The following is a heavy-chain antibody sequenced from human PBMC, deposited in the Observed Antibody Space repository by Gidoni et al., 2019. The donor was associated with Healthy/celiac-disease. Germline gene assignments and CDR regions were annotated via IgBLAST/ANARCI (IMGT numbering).Heavy chain of an antibody. Sequence: QVQLQQRGAGLLKPTATLSLTCAVYGGPCSGYYWSWIRQPPGQGLGWIGDINHSGSPHYDPSLQGRVTISVDTSKTRFSLKLSSVTAADTAVYYCAGGRLRLRWKGGVYAFDIWGQGTMVTVSS. V-gene: IGHV4-34*01. J-gene: IGHJ3*02. CDR1: GGPCSGYY. D-gene: IGHD4-17*01. CDR2: INHSGSP. CDR3: AGGRLRLRWKGGVYAFDI.